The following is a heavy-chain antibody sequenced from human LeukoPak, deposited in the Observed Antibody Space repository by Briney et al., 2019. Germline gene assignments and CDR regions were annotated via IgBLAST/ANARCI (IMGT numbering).Heavy chain of an antibody. D-gene: IGHD3-10*01. J-gene: IGHJ6*04. Sequence: GGSLRLSCAASGFTFSSYWMSWVRQAPGKGLEWVANIKQDGSEKYYADSVKGRFTISRDNSKNTLYLQMNSLRAEDTAVYYCARDERFGELFYGMDVWGKGTTVTVSS. CDR2: IKQDGSEK. CDR3: ARDERFGELFYGMDV. V-gene: IGHV3-7*01. CDR1: GFTFSSYW.